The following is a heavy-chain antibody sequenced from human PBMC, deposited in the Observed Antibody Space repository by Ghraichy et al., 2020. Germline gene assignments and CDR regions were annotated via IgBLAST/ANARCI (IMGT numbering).Heavy chain of an antibody. CDR3: VKELYNGDSIYYYYGMDF. CDR2: ISGFGGDT. J-gene: IGHJ6*02. CDR1: GFTFNDFP. Sequence: GGSLRLSCAASGFTFNDFPLSWVRQAQGKGLEWVAAISGFGGDTYYGDSVKGRFTISRDNSKNTLYLHMKNLRVEDTATYYCVKELYNGDSIYYYYGMDFWGQGTTVTVSS. V-gene: IGHV3-23*01. D-gene: IGHD1-26*01.